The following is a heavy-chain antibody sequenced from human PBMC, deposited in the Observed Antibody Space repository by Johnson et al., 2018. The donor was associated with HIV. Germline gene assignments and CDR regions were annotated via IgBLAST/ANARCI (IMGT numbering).Heavy chain of an antibody. D-gene: IGHD3-22*01. CDR2: IYSGGRT. J-gene: IGHJ3*02. CDR3: ASVPMIVVLDGAFDI. Sequence: VQLVESGGGLMQPGGSLRLSCVASGFTVSNNFMSWVRQAPGKGLEWVSVIYSGGRTYYTDSVKGRFTISRDTAKNTLYLQMNSLRAEDTAVYYCASVPMIVVLDGAFDIWGQGTMVTVSS. CDR1: GFTVSNNF. V-gene: IGHV3-53*01.